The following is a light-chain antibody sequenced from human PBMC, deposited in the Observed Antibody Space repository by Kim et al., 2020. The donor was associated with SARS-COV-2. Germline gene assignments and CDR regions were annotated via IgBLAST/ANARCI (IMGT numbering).Light chain of an antibody. Sequence: GTLYLSPGDRATLSGRASKGVSNYLAWYQQKPGQAPRILIYEASKRAAGIPARFSGSGSGTDFTLTISRLEPGDSAVYFCQQRGSFGQGTRLEIK. CDR2: EAS. CDR3: QQRGS. J-gene: IGKJ5*01. CDR1: KGVSNY. V-gene: IGKV3-11*01.